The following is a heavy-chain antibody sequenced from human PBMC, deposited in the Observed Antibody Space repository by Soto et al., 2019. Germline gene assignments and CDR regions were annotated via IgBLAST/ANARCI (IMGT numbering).Heavy chain of an antibody. Sequence: GGSLRLSCAASGFTFSNACMNWVRQAPGKGLEWVSGIRGSGGSTYNADFVKGRFTISRDNCKNTLYLQMYSLRVEDTAVYYCAKEYYYDAGPDSWGQGTLVTVS. CDR1: GFTFSNAC. J-gene: IGHJ4*02. V-gene: IGHV3-23*01. D-gene: IGHD3-22*01. CDR3: AKEYYYDAGPDS. CDR2: IRGSGGST.